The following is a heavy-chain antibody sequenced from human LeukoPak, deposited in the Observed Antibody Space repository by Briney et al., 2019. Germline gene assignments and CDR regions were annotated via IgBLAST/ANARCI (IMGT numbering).Heavy chain of an antibody. V-gene: IGHV3-30*02. D-gene: IGHD2-15*01. J-gene: IGHJ3*02. Sequence: PGGSLRLSCAASGFTFSSYGMHWVRQAPGKGLEWVAFIRYDESNKYYADSVKGRFTISRDNSKNTLYLQMNSLRAEDTALYHCARILNEYCSGGSCYIGAFDIWGQGTMVTVSS. CDR1: GFTFSSYG. CDR2: IRYDESNK. CDR3: ARILNEYCSGGSCYIGAFDI.